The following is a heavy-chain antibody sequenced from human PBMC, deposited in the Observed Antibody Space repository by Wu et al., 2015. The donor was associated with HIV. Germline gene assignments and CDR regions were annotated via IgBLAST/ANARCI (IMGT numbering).Heavy chain of an antibody. D-gene: IGHD5-24*01. J-gene: IGHJ4*02. V-gene: IGHV1-46*01. CDR2: INPSGGST. CDR1: GYTFTAHY. CDR3: ARNLKDGRDN. Sequence: QVDLVQSGAEVNKPGASVTISCKASGYTFTAHYLHWVRQAPGQGLEWMGIINPSGGSTSYAQKFQGRVTMTRDTSTSTVYMELSSLRSEDTAVYYCARNLKDGRDNWGQGTLVTVSS.